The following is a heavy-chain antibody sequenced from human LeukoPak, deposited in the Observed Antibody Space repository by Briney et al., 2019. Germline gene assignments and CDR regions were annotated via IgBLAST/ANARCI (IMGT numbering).Heavy chain of an antibody. V-gene: IGHV1-58*02. CDR2: IVVGSGNT. Sequence: SVKFSCKASGFTFTSSAMQWVRQARGQRLEWIGWIVVGSGNTNYAQKLQGRVTMTTDTSTSTAYMELRSLRSDDTAVYYCARVTSQGIAVAGTHSYFDYWGQGTLVTVSS. J-gene: IGHJ4*02. CDR1: GFTFTSSA. CDR3: ARVTSQGIAVAGTHSYFDY. D-gene: IGHD6-19*01.